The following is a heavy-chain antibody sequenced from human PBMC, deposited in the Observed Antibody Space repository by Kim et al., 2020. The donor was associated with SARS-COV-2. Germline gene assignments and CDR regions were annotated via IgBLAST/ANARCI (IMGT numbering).Heavy chain of an antibody. V-gene: IGHV4-34*01. CDR2: INHSGRT. CDR3: ARRLSNTSGWGSHYCDL. CDR1: GGSFSGYY. D-gene: IGHD3-10*01. Sequence: SETLSLTCAVYGGSFSGYYWSWIRQPPGKGLDWIGEINHSGRTNYNPSLKSRDTISVDTSKNQFSLKLTSVTAADTAVYYCARRLSNTSGWGSHYCDLWGQGTLVTVSS. J-gene: IGHJ4*02.